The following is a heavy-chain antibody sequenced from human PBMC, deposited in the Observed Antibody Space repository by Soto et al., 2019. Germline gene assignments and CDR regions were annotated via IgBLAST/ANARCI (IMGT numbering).Heavy chain of an antibody. J-gene: IGHJ6*02. V-gene: IGHV1-3*01. CDR3: ARESEGITIFGVVPSGMDG. CDR1: GYTFTSYA. D-gene: IGHD3-3*01. CDR2: INAGNGNT. Sequence: ASVTVSCKASGYTFTSYAMHWVRQAPGQRLEWMGWINAGNGNTKYSQKFQGRVTITRDTSASTAYMELSSLRSEETAVYYCARESEGITIFGVVPSGMDGWGQGPTVTVSS.